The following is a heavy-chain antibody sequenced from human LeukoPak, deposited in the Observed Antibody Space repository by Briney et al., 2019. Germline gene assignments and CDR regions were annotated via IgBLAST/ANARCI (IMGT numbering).Heavy chain of an antibody. CDR3: ARDDKWAFDY. D-gene: IGHD1-26*01. J-gene: IGHJ4*02. CDR1: GFTFANYA. V-gene: IGHV3-69-1*02. CDR2: ISSTNAI. Sequence: GGSLRLFCAASGFTFANYAMNWFRHTPGKGLEWLSYISSTNAIYYADSVKGRFTISRDNAKESLYLQMNSLRAEDTAVYYCARDDKWAFDYWGQGTLVTVSS.